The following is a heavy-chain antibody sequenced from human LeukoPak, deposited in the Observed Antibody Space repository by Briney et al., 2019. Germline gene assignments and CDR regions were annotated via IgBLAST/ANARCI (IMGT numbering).Heavy chain of an antibody. J-gene: IGHJ5*02. V-gene: IGHV3-23*01. CDR3: ARPTEYSSSWYGNWFDP. CDR2: ISGSGGST. D-gene: IGHD6-13*01. CDR1: GFTFSSYA. Sequence: GGSLRLSCAASGFTFSSYAMSCVRQAPGKGLEWVSDISGSGGSTYYADSLKGRFTISRDTSKNTLYLQMNSLRAEDTDVYYCARPTEYSSSWYGNWFDPWGQGTLVTVSS.